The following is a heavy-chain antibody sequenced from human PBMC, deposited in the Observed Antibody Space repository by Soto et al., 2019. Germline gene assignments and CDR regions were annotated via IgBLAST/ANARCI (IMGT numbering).Heavy chain of an antibody. V-gene: IGHV3-15*01. J-gene: IGHJ6*03. CDR2: IKSKTDGGTT. Sequence: GGSLRLSCAASGFTFSNAWMSWVRQAPGKGLEWVGRIKSKTDGGTTDYAAPVKGRFTISRDDSKNTLYLQMNSLKTEDTAVYYCTTVVVVPAARVHYYYYMDVWGKGTTVTVSS. CDR3: TTVVVVPAARVHYYYYMDV. CDR1: GFTFSNAW. D-gene: IGHD2-2*01.